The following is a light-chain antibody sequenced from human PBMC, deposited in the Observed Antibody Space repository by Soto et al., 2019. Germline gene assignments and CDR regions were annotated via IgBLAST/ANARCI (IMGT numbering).Light chain of an antibody. CDR3: QQYNRFSTWR. V-gene: IGKV1-5*01. CDR1: QSVSYY. CDR2: NAS. Sequence: DIQMTQSPSTLSAYVGDRVTITCRASQSVSYYLAWYQKKPGKAPKVLIWNASSLQRGVPSRFSGSGSGTEFTLTISSLQPDDFATYYCQQYNRFSTWRFGQGGKVDIK. J-gene: IGKJ1*01.